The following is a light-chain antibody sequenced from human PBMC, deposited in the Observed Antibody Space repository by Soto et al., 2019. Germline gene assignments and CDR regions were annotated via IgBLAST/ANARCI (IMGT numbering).Light chain of an antibody. CDR3: QQYNTYSRT. CDR1: QSVSSN. Sequence: EIVMTQSPVTLSVSPGERVTLSCRASQSVSSNLAWYQQKPGQAPSLLIYGAFTRATGIPARFSGTGSGTDFTLTISGLQPNDFATYYCQQYNTYSRTFGQGTKVDIK. J-gene: IGKJ1*01. V-gene: IGKV3-15*01. CDR2: GAF.